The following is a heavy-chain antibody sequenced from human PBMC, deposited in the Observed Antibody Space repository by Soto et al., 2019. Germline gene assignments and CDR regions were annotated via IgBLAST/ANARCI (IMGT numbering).Heavy chain of an antibody. CDR3: ARGEDYYDSSGYRTLFDY. CDR1: GGTFSSYT. CDR2: IIPILGIA. J-gene: IGHJ4*02. D-gene: IGHD3-22*01. Sequence: QVQLVQSGAEVKKPGSSVKVSCKASGGTFSSYTISWVRQAPGQGLEWMGRIIPILGIANYAQKFQGRVTITAGKSRSTAYMELSSLRSEDTAVYYCARGEDYYDSSGYRTLFDYWGQGTLVTVSS. V-gene: IGHV1-69*02.